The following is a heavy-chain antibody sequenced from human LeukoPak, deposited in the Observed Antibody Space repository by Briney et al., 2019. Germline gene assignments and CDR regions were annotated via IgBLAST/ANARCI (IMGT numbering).Heavy chain of an antibody. J-gene: IGHJ6*03. CDR2: ISGSGGSGVST. D-gene: IGHD2-2*02. CDR1: GFTSSSYA. CDR3: AKGGYCSTTSCYMGRSYYYYMDV. V-gene: IGHV3-23*01. Sequence: GGSLRLSCAASGFTSSSYAMNWVRQAPGKGLEWVSSISGSGGSGVSTYYADSVKGRFTISRDNSKNTMYLQMSSLRAEDTAVYYCAKGGYCSTTSCYMGRSYYYYMDVWGKGTTVTVSS.